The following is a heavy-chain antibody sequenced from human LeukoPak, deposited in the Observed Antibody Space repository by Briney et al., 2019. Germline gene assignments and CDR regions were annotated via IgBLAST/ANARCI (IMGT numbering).Heavy chain of an antibody. CDR3: ARAKLLRFDY. CDR2: IYYSGST. D-gene: IGHD1-26*01. Sequence: SETLSLTCTVSGGSISSYYWSWIRQPPGKGLEWIGYIYYSGSTNYNPSLKSRVTITVDTSKNQFSLKLSSVTAADTAVYYCARAKLLRFDYWGQGTLVTVSS. V-gene: IGHV4-59*01. J-gene: IGHJ4*02. CDR1: GGSISSYY.